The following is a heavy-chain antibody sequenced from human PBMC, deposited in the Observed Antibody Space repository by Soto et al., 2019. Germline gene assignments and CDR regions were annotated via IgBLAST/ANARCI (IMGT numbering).Heavy chain of an antibody. CDR1: RYTFTSHG. J-gene: IGHJ3*01. CDR2: ISTFNGKT. D-gene: IGHD3-9*01. Sequence: QIQLVQSGGGVKTPGASVKVSCTTSRYTFTSHGIAWVRQAPGQGLEWMGWISTFNGKTDYAQKFQGRVTMTADTITSSVDMELRSLRSDDTAVYFCARLLTEGATFREAAFDLWVQGTKVTVSS. CDR3: ARLLTEGATFREAAFDL. V-gene: IGHV1-18*01.